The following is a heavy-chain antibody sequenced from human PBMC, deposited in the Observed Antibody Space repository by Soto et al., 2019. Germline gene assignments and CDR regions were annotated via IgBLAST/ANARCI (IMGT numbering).Heavy chain of an antibody. CDR2: ISYDGSNK. V-gene: IGHV3-30-3*01. J-gene: IGHJ4*02. CDR1: GFTFSNYA. D-gene: IGHD4-17*01. CDR3: ARDLGNNYGSFAY. Sequence: PGGSLRLSCVASGFTFSNYAMNWVRRAPGKGLEWVAVISYDGSNKYYADSVKGRITISRDNSRNTLYLQMNNLRAEDTAMYYCARDLGNNYGSFAYWGQGTLVTVSS.